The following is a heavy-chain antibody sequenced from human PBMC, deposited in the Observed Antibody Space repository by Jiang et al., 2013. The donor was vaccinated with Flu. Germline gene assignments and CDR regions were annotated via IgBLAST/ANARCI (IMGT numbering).Heavy chain of an antibody. CDR3: SRDGDLASFDRFDY. CDR1: GYSFATYW. CDR2: INTDTGDT. V-gene: IGHV1-2*02. D-gene: IGHD3-10*01. J-gene: IGHJ4*02. Sequence: SGAEVKKPGASVKVSCKTSGYSFATYWMHWMRQAPGQGLEWMGWINTDTGDTNYAQKFQGRVTMTRDTSIGTVYMELSDLRSDDTAVYYCSRDGDLASFDRFDYWGQGTLVSVSS.